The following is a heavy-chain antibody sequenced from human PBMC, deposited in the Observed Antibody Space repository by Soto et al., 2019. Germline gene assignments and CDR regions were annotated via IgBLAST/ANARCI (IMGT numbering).Heavy chain of an antibody. J-gene: IGHJ5*02. CDR2: INSDGSST. Sequence: AGGSLRLSCVASGFTFNTYWMHWVRQDPEKGLLRVSRINSDGSSTSYADSVQGRFTISRDNAKNTLYLQMNSLRAEDTALYYCARDSLWGFDPWGQGTLVTVSS. CDR3: ARDSLWGFDP. D-gene: IGHD1-26*01. CDR1: GFTFNTYW. V-gene: IGHV3-74*01.